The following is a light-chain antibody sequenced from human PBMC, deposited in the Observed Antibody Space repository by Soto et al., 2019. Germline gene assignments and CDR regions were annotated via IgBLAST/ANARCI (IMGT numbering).Light chain of an antibody. CDR2: QAS. Sequence: DIQMTQSPSTLSASVGDRVTITCRASQSISDWLAWYQQKPGKAPYLLIYQASNLESGVPSRYSGSGSGTEFTLPIRSLQRDDFATYCCQHHNEYPITFGQGTRLE. CDR1: QSISDW. V-gene: IGKV1-5*03. J-gene: IGKJ5*01. CDR3: QHHNEYPIT.